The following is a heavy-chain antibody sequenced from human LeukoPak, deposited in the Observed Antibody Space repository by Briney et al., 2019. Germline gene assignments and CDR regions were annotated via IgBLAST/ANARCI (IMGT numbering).Heavy chain of an antibody. V-gene: IGHV5-51*01. CDR1: GYSFTSYW. Sequence: GESLNISCKGSGYSFTSYWIGWVRQMPGKGLEWMGIIYPGDSETRYSPSFQGQVTILADKSISTAYLQWSSLKASDTAMYYCASAWGEELYYFDYWGQGTLVTVSS. J-gene: IGHJ4*02. CDR3: ASAWGEELYYFDY. D-gene: IGHD1-7*01. CDR2: IYPGDSET.